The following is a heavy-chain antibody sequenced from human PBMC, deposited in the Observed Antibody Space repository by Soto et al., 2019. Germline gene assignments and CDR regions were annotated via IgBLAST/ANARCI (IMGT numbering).Heavy chain of an antibody. CDR1: GYTFTGYY. Sequence: GASVKVSCKASGYTFTGYYLHWVRQAPGQGLAWMGWINPNNGDTIYAQGFQGRVTMTRDTSISTAYMELNRLRPDDTAVYYCARDAGGSDRGWFDPWGQGTLVTVSS. D-gene: IGHD3-10*01. CDR3: ARDAGGSDRGWFDP. J-gene: IGHJ5*02. V-gene: IGHV1-2*02. CDR2: INPNNGDT.